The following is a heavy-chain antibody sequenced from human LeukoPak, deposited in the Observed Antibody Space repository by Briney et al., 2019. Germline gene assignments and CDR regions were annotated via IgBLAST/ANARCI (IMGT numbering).Heavy chain of an antibody. V-gene: IGHV3-23*01. Sequence: GGSLRLSCAASGFTFSSYAMSWVRQAPGKGLEWVSAISGSGGSTYYADSVKGRFTISRDNSKNTLYLQMNSLRAEDTAVYYCAKDVTYYDFWSGYFTGAYYYGMDVWGQGTTATVSS. CDR2: ISGSGGST. CDR1: GFTFSSYA. D-gene: IGHD3-3*01. J-gene: IGHJ6*02. CDR3: AKDVTYYDFWSGYFTGAYYYGMDV.